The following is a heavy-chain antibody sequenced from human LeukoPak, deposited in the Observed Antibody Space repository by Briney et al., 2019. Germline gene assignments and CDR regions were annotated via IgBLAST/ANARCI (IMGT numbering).Heavy chain of an antibody. J-gene: IGHJ4*02. CDR2: INPNSGGT. CDR1: GYTFTGYY. Sequence: ASVKVSCKASGYTFTGYYMHWVRQAPGQGLEWMGWINPNSGGTNYAQKFRGRVTMTRDTSISTAYMELSRLRSDDTAVYYCATHIISGGWDSNFDYWGQGTLVTVSS. CDR3: ATHIISGGWDSNFDY. D-gene: IGHD6-19*01. V-gene: IGHV1-2*02.